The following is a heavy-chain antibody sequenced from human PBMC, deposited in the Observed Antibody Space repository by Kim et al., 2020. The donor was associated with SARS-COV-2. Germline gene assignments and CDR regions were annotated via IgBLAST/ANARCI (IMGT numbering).Heavy chain of an antibody. J-gene: IGHJ5*02. Sequence: ASVKVSCKASGYTFTSYCISWVRQAPGQGLEWMGWISAYNGNTNYAQKLQGRVTMTTDTSTSTAYMELRSLRSDDTAVYYCARDPQRTRRLYYYDSSGYYPWGQGTLVTVSS. D-gene: IGHD3-22*01. V-gene: IGHV1-18*01. CDR1: GYTFTSYC. CDR3: ARDPQRTRRLYYYDSSGYYP. CDR2: ISAYNGNT.